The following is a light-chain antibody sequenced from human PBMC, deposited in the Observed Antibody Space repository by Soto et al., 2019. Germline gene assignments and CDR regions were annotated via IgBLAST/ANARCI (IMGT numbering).Light chain of an antibody. CDR1: SSDVDAYKY. V-gene: IGLV2-8*01. CDR2: EVT. Sequence: QSALTQPPSASGSPGQSGTIACTGTSSDVDAYKYVSWYQQYPGKAPKLMCYEVTKRPSGVPDRFSGSKSGNTASLTVSGLQAEDEADYYCTSYVGNDIWVFGGGTKVTVL. CDR3: TSYVGNDIWV. J-gene: IGLJ3*02.